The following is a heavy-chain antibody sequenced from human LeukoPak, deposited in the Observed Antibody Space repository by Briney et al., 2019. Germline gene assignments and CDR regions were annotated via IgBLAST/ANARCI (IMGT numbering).Heavy chain of an antibody. CDR2: VSWNSDNI. J-gene: IGHJ6*02. V-gene: IGHV3-9*01. CDR1: GFTFDDYA. Sequence: PGRSLRLSCAASGFTFDDYAMHWVRQAPGKGLEWVSGVSWNSDNIGYADSVKGRFTISGDNAKNSLYLHMNSLRAEDTALYYCTKDRQSGGSCYSCYYYGMDVWGQGTTVTVSS. D-gene: IGHD2-15*01. CDR3: TKDRQSGGSCYSCYYYGMDV.